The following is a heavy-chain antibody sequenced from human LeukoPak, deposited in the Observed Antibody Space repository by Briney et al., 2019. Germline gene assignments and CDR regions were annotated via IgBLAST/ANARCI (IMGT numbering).Heavy chain of an antibody. Sequence: ASVKVSCKTSGYTFTDYYIHWVRQAPGQGLEWMGWISPYSGNTNYAQKFQGRVTLTRDTSISTAYMEVSRLRSDDMAVYYCARVGRSGWDFDHWGQGTLVTVSS. CDR3: ARVGRSGWDFDH. J-gene: IGHJ4*02. CDR1: GYTFTDYY. V-gene: IGHV1-2*02. CDR2: ISPYSGNT. D-gene: IGHD6-19*01.